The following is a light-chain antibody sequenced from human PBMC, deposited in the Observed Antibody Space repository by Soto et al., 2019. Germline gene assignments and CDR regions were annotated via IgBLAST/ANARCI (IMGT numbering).Light chain of an antibody. CDR1: QSISSW. CDR3: QQYNSYWT. CDR2: KAS. V-gene: IGKV1-5*03. J-gene: IGKJ1*01. Sequence: IRRTKSPSTLSASVGDRVTITCRASQSISSWLAWYQQKPGKAPKLLIYKASSLESGVPSRFSGSGSGTEFTLTISSLQPDDFATYYCQQYNSYWTFGQGTKV.